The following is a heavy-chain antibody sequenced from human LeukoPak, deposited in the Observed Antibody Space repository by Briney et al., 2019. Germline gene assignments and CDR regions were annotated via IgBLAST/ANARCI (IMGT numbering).Heavy chain of an antibody. CDR1: GFTFSIYG. CDR2: IRYDGTNK. CDR3: AKIGAVAGHFDY. Sequence: GGSLRLSCAASGFTFSIYGMHWVRQAPGKGLEWVAFIRYDGTNKYYADSVKGRFTISRDNSKNTLYLQMNSLRAEDTAVYYCAKIGAVAGHFDYWGQGTLVTVSS. V-gene: IGHV3-30*02. D-gene: IGHD6-19*01. J-gene: IGHJ4*02.